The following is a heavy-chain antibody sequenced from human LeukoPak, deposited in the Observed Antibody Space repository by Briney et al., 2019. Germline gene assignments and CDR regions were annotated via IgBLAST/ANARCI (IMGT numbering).Heavy chain of an antibody. J-gene: IGHJ4*02. Sequence: GGSLRLSCAASGFTFDDYAMHRVRQAPGKGLEWVSGISWNSGSIGYADSVKGRFTISRDNAKNSLYLQMNSLRAEDTALYYCAKDKHSSSWYYFDYWGQGTLVTVSS. CDR3: AKDKHSSSWYYFDY. D-gene: IGHD6-13*01. CDR1: GFTFDDYA. V-gene: IGHV3-9*01. CDR2: ISWNSGSI.